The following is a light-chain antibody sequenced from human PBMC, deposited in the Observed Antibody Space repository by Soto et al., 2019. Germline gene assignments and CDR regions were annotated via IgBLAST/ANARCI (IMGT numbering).Light chain of an antibody. CDR3: QQYNSYWT. V-gene: IGKV1-5*02. J-gene: IGKJ1*01. CDR2: GAS. Sequence: DTQMTQSPSTLSASVGDRVTIICRASQSISTLLAWYQQKPGKAPKLLISGASSLESGVPSRFSGSGSGTEFTLTISSLQPDDFATYYCQQYNSYWTFGQGTKVDIK. CDR1: QSISTL.